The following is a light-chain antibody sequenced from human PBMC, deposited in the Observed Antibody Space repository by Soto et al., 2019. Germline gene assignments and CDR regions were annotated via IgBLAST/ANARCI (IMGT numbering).Light chain of an antibody. CDR2: EVS. J-gene: IGLJ1*01. V-gene: IGLV2-14*01. Sequence: QSVLTQPASVSGSPGQSITISCTGTSRDVGGYNYVSWYQQHPGKAPKLMIYEVSNRPSGVSNRFSGSKSGNTASLTISGLQAEDEADYYCSSYTGSSALVYVFGNGTKVTVL. CDR1: SRDVGGYNY. CDR3: SSYTGSSALVYV.